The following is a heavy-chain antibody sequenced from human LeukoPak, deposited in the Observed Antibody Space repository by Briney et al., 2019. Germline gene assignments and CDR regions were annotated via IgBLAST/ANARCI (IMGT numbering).Heavy chain of an antibody. CDR2: INPNSGGT. J-gene: IGHJ4*02. CDR1: GYTFTGYY. Sequence: ASVKVSCKASGYTFTGYYMHWVRQAPGQGLEWMGWINPNSGGTNYAQKFQGRVTMTRDTSISTAYMELSRLRSDDTAVYYCARGPGPLWFGELPFDYWGQGTLVTVSS. V-gene: IGHV1-2*02. D-gene: IGHD3-10*01. CDR3: ARGPGPLWFGELPFDY.